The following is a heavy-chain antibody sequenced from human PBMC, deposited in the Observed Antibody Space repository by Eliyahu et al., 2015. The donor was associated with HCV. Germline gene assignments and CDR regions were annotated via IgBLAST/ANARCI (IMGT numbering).Heavy chain of an antibody. Sequence: EVQLLESGGGLVQPGGSLXLSCAVSRFXLNNYAMSWVRQAPGKGLEWVSAITGSGGSTYYADSVKGRFTISRDSSKNTLYLQMNSLRAEDTAVYYCAKERYYDSSGNAFDMWGQGTMVTVSS. J-gene: IGHJ3*02. D-gene: IGHD3-22*01. CDR2: ITGSGGST. CDR1: RFXLNNYA. CDR3: AKERYYDSSGNAFDM. V-gene: IGHV3-23*01.